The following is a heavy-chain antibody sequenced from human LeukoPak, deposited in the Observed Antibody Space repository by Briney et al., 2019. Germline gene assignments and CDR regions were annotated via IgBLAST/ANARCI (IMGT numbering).Heavy chain of an antibody. CDR3: AGDDSSGYYSRRAFDI. Sequence: SETLSLTCTVSGGSISSYYWSWIRQPPGKGLEWIGYIYYSGSTNYNPSLKSRITMSVDTSKNQFSLNLSSVTAADTAVYYCAGDDSSGYYSRRAFDIWGQGTMVTVSS. J-gene: IGHJ3*02. D-gene: IGHD3-22*01. CDR1: GGSISSYY. CDR2: IYYSGST. V-gene: IGHV4-59*01.